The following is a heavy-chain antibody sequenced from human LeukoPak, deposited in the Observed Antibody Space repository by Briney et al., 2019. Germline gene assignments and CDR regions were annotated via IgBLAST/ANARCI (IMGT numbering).Heavy chain of an antibody. CDR2: IIPIFGTA. CDR3: ASSPWGITGTTYNWFDP. Sequence: SVKVSCKASGATFSSYAISWVRQAPGQGLEWMGGIIPIFGTANYAQKFQGRVTITTDESTSTAYMELSSLRSEDTAVYYCASSPWGITGTTYNWFDPWGRGTLVTVSS. J-gene: IGHJ5*02. CDR1: GATFSSYA. V-gene: IGHV1-69*05. D-gene: IGHD1-7*01.